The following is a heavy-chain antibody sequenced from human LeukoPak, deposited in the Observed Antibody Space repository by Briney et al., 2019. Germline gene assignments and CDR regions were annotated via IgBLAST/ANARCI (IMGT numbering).Heavy chain of an antibody. CDR2: ISSSSSYI. V-gene: IGHV3-21*01. D-gene: IGHD6-19*01. Sequence: GGPLRLSCAASGFTFSSYRMNWVRQAPGKGLEWVSSISSSSSYIYYADSVKGRFTISRDNAKNSLYLQMNSLRAEDTAVYYCAAQAGTGPYYYYGMDVWGQGTTVTVSS. CDR3: AAQAGTGPYYYYGMDV. J-gene: IGHJ6*02. CDR1: GFTFSSYR.